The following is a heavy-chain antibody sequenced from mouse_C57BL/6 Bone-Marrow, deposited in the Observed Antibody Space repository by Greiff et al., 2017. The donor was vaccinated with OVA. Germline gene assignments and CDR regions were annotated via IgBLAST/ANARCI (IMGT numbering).Heavy chain of an antibody. V-gene: IGHV5-6*01. Sequence: EVQLVESGGDLVKPGGSLKLSCAASGFTFSSYGMSWVRQTPDKRLEWVATISSGGSYTYYPDSVKGRFTISREDAKNTLYLQMSSLKSEDTAMYYCARDYYGSSYEGFAYWGQGTLVTVSA. CDR2: ISSGGSYT. J-gene: IGHJ3*01. CDR3: ARDYYGSSYEGFAY. D-gene: IGHD1-1*01. CDR1: GFTFSSYG.